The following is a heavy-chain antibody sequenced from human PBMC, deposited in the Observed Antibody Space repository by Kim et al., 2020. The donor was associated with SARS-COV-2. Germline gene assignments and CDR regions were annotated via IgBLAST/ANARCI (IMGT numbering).Heavy chain of an antibody. Sequence: SETLSLTCTVSGGSISSYYWSWIRQPPGKGLEWIGYIYYSGSTNYNPSLKSRVTISVDTSKNQFSLKLSSVTAADTAVYYCARDVGPVNCGGDCYAGAFDIGGQGTMVTVSS. CDR2: IYYSGST. CDR1: GGSISSYY. D-gene: IGHD2-21*02. J-gene: IGHJ3*02. CDR3: ARDVGPVNCGGDCYAGAFDI. V-gene: IGHV4-59*13.